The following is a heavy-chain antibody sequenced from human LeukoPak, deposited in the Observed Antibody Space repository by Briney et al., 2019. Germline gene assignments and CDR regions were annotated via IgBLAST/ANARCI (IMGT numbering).Heavy chain of an antibody. D-gene: IGHD2-2*01. CDR3: ARDDCSSTSCYAFDI. CDR2: INPNSGGT. Sequence: ASVKVSCKASGYTFTGYYMHWVRQAPGQGLEWTGWINPNSGGTNYAQKFQGRVTMTRDTSISTAYMELSRLRSDDTAVYYCARDDCSSTSCYAFDIWGQGTMVTVSS. V-gene: IGHV1-2*02. CDR1: GYTFTGYY. J-gene: IGHJ3*02.